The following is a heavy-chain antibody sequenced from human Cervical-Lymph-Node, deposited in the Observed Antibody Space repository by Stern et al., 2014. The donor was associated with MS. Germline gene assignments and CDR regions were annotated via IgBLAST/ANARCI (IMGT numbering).Heavy chain of an antibody. Sequence: QVQLVESGAEVKKPGSSVKVSCKASGGPFSSYAISWVRQAPGQGLEWMGGIIPIFGIANYAQKFQGRGTITADKSTSTAYMELSSLRSEDTAVYYCARDPLELRQLYYYGMDVWGQGTTVTVSS. D-gene: IGHD1-7*01. J-gene: IGHJ6*02. CDR1: GGPFSSYA. CDR3: ARDPLELRQLYYYGMDV. V-gene: IGHV1-69*17. CDR2: IIPIFGIA.